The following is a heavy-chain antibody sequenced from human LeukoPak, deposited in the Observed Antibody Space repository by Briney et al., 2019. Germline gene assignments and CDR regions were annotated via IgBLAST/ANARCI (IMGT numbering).Heavy chain of an antibody. CDR3: SRKSGYDEPNSRQYYYYYYMDV. Sequence: GGSLRLSCAASGFTFSDYYMSWIRQAPGKGLEWVSYISSSGSTIYYADSVKGRFTISRDNAKNSLYLQMNSMRAEDTAVYYCSRKSGYDEPNSRQYYYYYYMDVWGKGTTVTISS. J-gene: IGHJ6*03. D-gene: IGHD5-12*01. CDR1: GFTFSDYY. V-gene: IGHV3-11*04. CDR2: ISSSGSTI.